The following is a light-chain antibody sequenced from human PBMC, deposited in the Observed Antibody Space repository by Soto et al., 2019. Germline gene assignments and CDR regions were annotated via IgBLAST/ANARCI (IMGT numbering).Light chain of an antibody. CDR2: ELS. J-gene: IGKJ1*01. V-gene: IGKV2D-29*01. CDR3: LQDYGDSWT. Sequence: EIVMTQTPLSLSVAHVHPASISFKSSEILLHSDGKTYLYWYLQKPGQPPHLLIYELSNLYTGVPSRFSGSRSGTEFTLTISSLQPEDFASYYCLQDYGDSWTFGQGTKVDIK. CDR1: EILLHSDGKTY.